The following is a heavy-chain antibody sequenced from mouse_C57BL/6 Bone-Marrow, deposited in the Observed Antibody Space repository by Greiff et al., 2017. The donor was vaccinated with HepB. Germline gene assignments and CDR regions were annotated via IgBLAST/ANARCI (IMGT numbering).Heavy chain of an antibody. J-gene: IGHJ1*03. Sequence: QVQLQQPGAELVMPGASVKLSCKASGYTFTSYWMHWVKQRPGQGLEWIGEIDPSDSYTNYNQKFKGKTTLTVDKSSSTAYMQLSSLTSEDSAVYYCARDSASYFDDWGKGTTVTVSS. D-gene: IGHD6-1*01. CDR2: IDPSDSYT. CDR1: GYTFTSYW. V-gene: IGHV1-69*01. CDR3: ARDSASYFDD.